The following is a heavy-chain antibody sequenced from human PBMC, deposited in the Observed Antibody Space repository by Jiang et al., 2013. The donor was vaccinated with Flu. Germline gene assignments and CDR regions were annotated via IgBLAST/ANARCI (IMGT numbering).Heavy chain of an antibody. CDR2: INHSGST. J-gene: IGHJ4*02. D-gene: IGHD6-19*01. V-gene: IGHV4-34*01. Sequence: GGSFSGYYWSWIRQPPGKGLEWIGEINHSGSTNYNPSLKSRVTISVDTSKNQFSLKLSSVTAADTAVYYCARGRLLAQWLARGLYYFDYWGQGTLVTVSS. CDR1: GGSFSGYY. CDR3: ARGRLLAQWLARGLYYFDY.